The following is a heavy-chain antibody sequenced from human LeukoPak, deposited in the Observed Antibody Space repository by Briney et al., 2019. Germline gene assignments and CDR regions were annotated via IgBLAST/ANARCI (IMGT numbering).Heavy chain of an antibody. V-gene: IGHV4-59*01. J-gene: IGHJ3*02. Sequence: KPSETLSLTCTVSGASISSYYWTWIRQPPGKGLEWIGYIYYSGSTNYNPSLKSRVAISVDTSKNQVSLRLSSVTAADTAVYYCARGGVIVGTTPHDTFDIWGQGTVVTVSS. CDR1: GASISSYY. CDR3: ARGGVIVGTTPHDTFDI. CDR2: IYYSGST. D-gene: IGHD1-26*01.